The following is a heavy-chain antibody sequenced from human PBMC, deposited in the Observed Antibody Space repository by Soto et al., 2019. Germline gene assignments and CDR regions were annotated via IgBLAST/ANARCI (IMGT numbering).Heavy chain of an antibody. CDR1: GGSISSYY. Sequence: SETLSLTCTVSGGSISSYYWSWIRQPPGKGLEWIGYIYYSGSTNYNPSLKSRVTISVDTSKNQFSLKLSSVTAADTAVYYCARDIMGTNYYYYGMDVWGQGTTVAVSS. CDR2: IYYSGST. V-gene: IGHV4-59*01. D-gene: IGHD2-8*01. CDR3: ARDIMGTNYYYYGMDV. J-gene: IGHJ6*02.